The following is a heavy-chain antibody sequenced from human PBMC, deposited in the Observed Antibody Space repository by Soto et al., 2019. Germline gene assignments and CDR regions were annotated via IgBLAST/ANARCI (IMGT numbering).Heavy chain of an antibody. J-gene: IGHJ3*01. CDR2: IWYDGSNK. CDR3: ARAQYTGSYFDAYDV. D-gene: IGHD1-26*01. CDR1: GFSFSSYG. V-gene: IGHV3-33*03. Sequence: GGSLRLSCAASGFSFSSYGMHWVRQAPGKGLDWVAVIWYDGSNKYYAESVKGRFTISRDNSKNTLYVQMNSLTVEDTAVYYCARAQYTGSYFDAYDVWGQGTMVTVSS.